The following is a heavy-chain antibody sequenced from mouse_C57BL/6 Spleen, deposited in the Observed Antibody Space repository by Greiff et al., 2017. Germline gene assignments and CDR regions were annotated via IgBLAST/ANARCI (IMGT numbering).Heavy chain of an antibody. J-gene: IGHJ2*01. D-gene: IGHD1-1*01. CDR1: GYAFSSYW. Sequence: VMLVASGAVLVKPGASVQISCKASGYAFSSYWLYWVQQTPGKGLEWVGQVYPGDGDTYYNGKFKDKATLTAEESSSTAYMQLSSLTSEESAVYYCGKFYYYGSSEYFDYWGQGTTLTVSS. CDR3: GKFYYYGSSEYFDY. CDR2: VYPGDGDT. V-gene: IGHV1-80*01.